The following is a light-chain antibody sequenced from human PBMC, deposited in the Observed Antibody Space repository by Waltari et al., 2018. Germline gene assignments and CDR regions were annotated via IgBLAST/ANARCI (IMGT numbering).Light chain of an antibody. CDR3: MQILQPART. CDR1: QSPLHSNGYNY. J-gene: IGKJ2*01. CDR2: LGS. V-gene: IGKV2-28*01. Sequence: ILMTQSPLSLPVTPGEPASISCRSSQSPLHSNGYNYLDWYLQKPGQSPQVLIYLGSNRASGVPDRFSGSGSGTDFTLNISRVEAEDVGVYYCMQILQPARTFGQGTRLEIK.